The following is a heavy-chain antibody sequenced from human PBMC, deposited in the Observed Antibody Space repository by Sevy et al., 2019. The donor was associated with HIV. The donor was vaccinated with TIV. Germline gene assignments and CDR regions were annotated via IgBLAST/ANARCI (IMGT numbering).Heavy chain of an antibody. J-gene: IGHJ4*02. CDR2: IGGSGGST. Sequence: GGSLRLSCTASGFTFTDYVMNWVRQAPGRGLEWVSSIGGSGGSTHYADSVKGRFTISRDNSKKTLYLQMTSLRAEDTAVYYCATNRIIYWFFDSWGQGTLVTVSS. V-gene: IGHV3-23*01. D-gene: IGHD2-8*02. CDR3: ATNRIIYWFFDS. CDR1: GFTFTDYV.